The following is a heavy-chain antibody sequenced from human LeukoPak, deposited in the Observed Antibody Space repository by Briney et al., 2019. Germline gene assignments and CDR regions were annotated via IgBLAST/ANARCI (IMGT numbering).Heavy chain of an antibody. CDR1: GFTFSSYA. J-gene: IGHJ4*02. D-gene: IGHD3-9*01. V-gene: IGHV3-30*18. Sequence: GGSLRLSCAASGFTFSSYAMHWVRKAPGKGLELVAVVSYDGSNKYYADSVKGRFTISRVNSRNTLHLQMNSLRAEDTAVYSCAKASLRYFDWFSDYWGQGTLVPVSS. CDR2: VSYDGSNK. CDR3: AKASLRYFDWFSDY.